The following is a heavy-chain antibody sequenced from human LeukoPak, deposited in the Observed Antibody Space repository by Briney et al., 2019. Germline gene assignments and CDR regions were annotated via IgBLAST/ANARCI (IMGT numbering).Heavy chain of an antibody. V-gene: IGHV4-4*02. CDR1: GGSISSSNW. Sequence: PSETLSLTCAVSGGSISSSNWWSWVRQPPGQGLAWIGEIYHSGSTNYNPSLKSRVTISVDKSKNQFSLKLSSVTAADTAVYYCARVYYYGSGSSFIPYYFDYWGQGTLVTVSS. J-gene: IGHJ4*02. CDR3: ARVYYYGSGSSFIPYYFDY. D-gene: IGHD3-10*01. CDR2: IYHSGST.